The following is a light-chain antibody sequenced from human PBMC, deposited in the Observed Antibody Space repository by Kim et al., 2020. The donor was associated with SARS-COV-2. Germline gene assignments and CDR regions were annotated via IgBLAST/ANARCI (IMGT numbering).Light chain of an antibody. CDR2: DAS. CDR3: QQYNNWPPIT. CDR1: QSLSSN. Sequence: SPGERVTLSCRASQSLSSNLAWYQQKPGQAPRLLSHDASTTATGISARFSGRGSGTEFTLTISNLQSEDFAVYYCQQYNNWPPITFGQGTRLEIK. J-gene: IGKJ5*01. V-gene: IGKV3-15*01.